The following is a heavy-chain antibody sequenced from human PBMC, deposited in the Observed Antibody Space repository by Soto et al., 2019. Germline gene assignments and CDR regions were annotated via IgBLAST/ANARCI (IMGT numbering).Heavy chain of an antibody. CDR1: GDSISSDGYY. V-gene: IGHV4-31*03. Sequence: QVQLQESGPGLVKASQTLSLTCTVSGDSISSDGYYLTWIRQHPGKGLEWIGDIYYSGSTSYNPSLESRVTMSVHTSDNQVSLKLLSVTAADTAVYYCARRHDALTGPDAFDVWGQGTKVTVSS. J-gene: IGHJ3*01. CDR3: ARRHDALTGPDAFDV. D-gene: IGHD3-9*01. CDR2: IYYSGST.